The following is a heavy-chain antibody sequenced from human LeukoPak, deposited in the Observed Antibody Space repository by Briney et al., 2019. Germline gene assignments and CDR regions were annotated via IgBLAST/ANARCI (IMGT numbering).Heavy chain of an antibody. J-gene: IGHJ5*02. V-gene: IGHV5-51*01. D-gene: IGHD3-10*01. CDR2: IYPGDSDT. CDR1: GDSITSYW. CDR3: ARALYGSGTYWFDP. Sequence: GGSLKISCKGSGDSITSYWIAWVRQMPGKGLEWMGIIYPGDSDTRYSPSFRGQVTISADKSINTAYLQWRSLKASDTAMYYCARALYGSGTYWFDPWGQGTLVTVSS.